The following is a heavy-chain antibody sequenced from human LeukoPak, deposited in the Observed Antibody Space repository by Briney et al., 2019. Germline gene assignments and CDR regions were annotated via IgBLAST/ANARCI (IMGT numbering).Heavy chain of an antibody. D-gene: IGHD3-10*01. CDR1: DDSISSFY. Sequence: PSETLSLTCTVSDDSISSFYWGWIRQPPGKGLEWIAYIHFVGYTNYNPSLKSRVSMSIDTSKKQFSLKVTSVTATDTAIYYCARHITDSGSAFDLWGRGTLVTVSS. J-gene: IGHJ2*01. V-gene: IGHV4-59*08. CDR2: IHFVGYT. CDR3: ARHITDSGSAFDL.